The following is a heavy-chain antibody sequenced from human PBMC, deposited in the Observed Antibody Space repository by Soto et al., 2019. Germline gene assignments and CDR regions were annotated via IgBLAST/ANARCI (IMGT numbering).Heavy chain of an antibody. CDR1: GGSISSSSYY. V-gene: IGHV4-39*02. Sequence: SETLSLTCTVSGGSISSSSYYWGWIRQPPGKGLEWIGSIYYSGSTYYNPSLKSRVTISVDTSKNQFSLKLSSVTAADTAVYYRARERPDGARLDPWGQGTLVPVSP. CDR2: IYYSGST. CDR3: ARERPDGARLDP. D-gene: IGHD6-6*01. J-gene: IGHJ5*02.